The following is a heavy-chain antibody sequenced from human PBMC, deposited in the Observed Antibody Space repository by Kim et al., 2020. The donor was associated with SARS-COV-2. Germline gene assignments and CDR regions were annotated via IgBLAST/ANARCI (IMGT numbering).Heavy chain of an antibody. CDR2: VSHDGNT. J-gene: IGHJ6*03. CDR1: GGSFREYY. V-gene: IGHV4-34*01. CDR3: ARGEGSADRGSYGYYYYM. D-gene: IGHD3-16*01. Sequence: SETLSLTCTVHGGSFREYYWTWVRQPPGKRLEWIGEVSHDGNTNYNPSLQGRGTISADTSNNEFSLKLTSVTAADTATYYCARGEGSADRGSYGYYYYM.